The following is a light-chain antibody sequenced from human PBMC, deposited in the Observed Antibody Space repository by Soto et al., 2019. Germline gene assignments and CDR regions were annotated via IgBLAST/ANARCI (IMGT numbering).Light chain of an antibody. Sequence: DIQMTQFPSSLSASVGDRVTITCRASQGVSAYLLWYQQRQGRAPRLLIYSASSLVSGVPSRFSGSGSGTNFTLTISRLQPEDFAIYHCQQSYRTPHTFGQGTRLETK. CDR2: SAS. J-gene: IGKJ2*01. V-gene: IGKV1-39*01. CDR1: QGVSAY. CDR3: QQSYRTPHT.